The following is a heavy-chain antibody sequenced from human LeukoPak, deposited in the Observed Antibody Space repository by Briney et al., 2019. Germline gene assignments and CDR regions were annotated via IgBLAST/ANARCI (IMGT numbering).Heavy chain of an antibody. CDR1: GFTFSDYA. J-gene: IGHJ4*02. V-gene: IGHV3-30-3*01. CDR3: ARDGAVYSSSWYWNESPRFDY. Sequence: GGSLRLSCAASGFTFSDYAMHWVRQAPGKGLEWVAVISYDGGNKYYADSVKGRFTISRDNSKNTLYLQMNSLRAEDTAVYYCARDGAVYSSSWYWNESPRFDYWGQGTLVTVSS. D-gene: IGHD6-13*01. CDR2: ISYDGGNK.